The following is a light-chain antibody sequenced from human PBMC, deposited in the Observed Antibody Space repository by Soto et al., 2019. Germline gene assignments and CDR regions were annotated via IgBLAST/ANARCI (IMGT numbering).Light chain of an antibody. CDR2: AAS. CDR1: QGIRNE. CDR3: LQHNSYPWT. J-gene: IGKJ1*01. V-gene: IGKV1-17*01. Sequence: DIQMTQSPSSLSASVGDRVTITCRASQGIRNELGWYQQKPGTAPKLLIYAASSLKSGVPSRFSGSGSGTVFTLTISSLQPEDFATYYCLQHNSYPWTFGPGTKVEIK.